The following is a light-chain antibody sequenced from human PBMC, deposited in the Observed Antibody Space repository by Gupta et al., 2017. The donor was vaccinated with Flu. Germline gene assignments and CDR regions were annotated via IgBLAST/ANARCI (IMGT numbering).Light chain of an antibody. CDR2: SNN. J-gene: IGLJ1*01. V-gene: IGLV1-44*01. CDR1: SSNIGSHP. CDR3: GAWDDSLNGFYV. Sequence: QSVLPQPPPASGTPGRSVALSCSGSSSNIGSHPVNWYQQFPGTVPKLLIYSNNQRPSGVPDRFSGSKSGTSASLAISGLQSEDEADYYCGAWDDSLNGFYVFGSGTEVTVL.